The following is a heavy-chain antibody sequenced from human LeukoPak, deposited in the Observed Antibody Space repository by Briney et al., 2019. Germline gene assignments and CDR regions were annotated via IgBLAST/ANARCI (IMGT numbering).Heavy chain of an antibody. D-gene: IGHD3-3*01. CDR2: IKQDGSEK. CDR3: AREYYDFWSGAPGYYYYMDV. J-gene: IGHJ6*03. CDR1: GFSFNRNW. Sequence: GGSLRLSCAASGFSFNRNWMSWVRQTPGKGLEWVANIKQDGSEKYYVDSVKGRFTISRDNAKNSLYLQMNSLRAEDTAVYYCAREYYDFWSGAPGYYYYMDVWGKGTTVTVSS. V-gene: IGHV3-7*01.